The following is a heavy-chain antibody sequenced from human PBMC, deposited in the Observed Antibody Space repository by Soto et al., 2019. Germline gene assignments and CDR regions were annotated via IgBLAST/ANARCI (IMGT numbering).Heavy chain of an antibody. V-gene: IGHV3-23*01. CDR1: GFPFSSYV. CDR2: ISGGGSNT. J-gene: IGHJ4*02. CDR3: AEDSNKYSSSLRGRYFDF. Sequence: PGGSLRLSCAASGFPFSSYVMRWVRQAPGKGLEWVSGISGGGSNTFYADYVKGRFTISRDNSKNTLLLQMNSLGAEDTAVYYCAEDSNKYSSSLRGRYFDFWGQGIGVTVSS. D-gene: IGHD4-4*01.